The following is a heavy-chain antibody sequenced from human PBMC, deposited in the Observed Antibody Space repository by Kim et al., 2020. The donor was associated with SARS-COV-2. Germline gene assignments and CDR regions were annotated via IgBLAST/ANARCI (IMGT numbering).Heavy chain of an antibody. CDR2: TRNKANSYTT. Sequence: GGSLRLSCAASGFTFSDHYMDWVRQAPGKGLEWVGRTRNKANSYTTEYAASVKGRFTISRDDSKNSLYLQMNSLKTEDTAVYYCARDRYSGYGRGWYFDLWGRGTLVTVSS. CDR3: ARDRYSGYGRGWYFDL. V-gene: IGHV3-72*01. CDR1: GFTFSDHY. J-gene: IGHJ2*01. D-gene: IGHD5-12*01.